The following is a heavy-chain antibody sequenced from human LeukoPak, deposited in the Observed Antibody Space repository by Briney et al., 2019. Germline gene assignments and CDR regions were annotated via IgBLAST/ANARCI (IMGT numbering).Heavy chain of an antibody. J-gene: IGHJ6*02. CDR2: IYYSGST. D-gene: IGHD1-7*01. Sequence: PSETLSLTCSVSGGSISSGDYYWTWIRQPPGKGLEWVGSIYYSGSTYYSPSLKSRVVISVDSSKNQCSLKLSSVTAADTAVYHCARDNWNYGSSMDVWGQGTTVTVSS. CDR3: ARDNWNYGSSMDV. CDR1: GGSISSGDYY. V-gene: IGHV4-30-4*02.